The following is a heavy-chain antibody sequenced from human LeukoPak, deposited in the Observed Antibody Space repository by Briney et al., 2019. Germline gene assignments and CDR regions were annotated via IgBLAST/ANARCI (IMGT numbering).Heavy chain of an antibody. Sequence: GGSLGLSCAASGFTFSSDGMHWVRQAPGKGLEWVAIISYDENSKSYADSVKGRFTISRDNSKNTLYLQMNSLRGEDTAVYYCARDAVGARYDSWGQGTLVIVSS. V-gene: IGHV3-30*03. D-gene: IGHD1-26*01. CDR3: ARDAVGARYDS. CDR2: ISYDENSK. CDR1: GFTFSSDG. J-gene: IGHJ4*02.